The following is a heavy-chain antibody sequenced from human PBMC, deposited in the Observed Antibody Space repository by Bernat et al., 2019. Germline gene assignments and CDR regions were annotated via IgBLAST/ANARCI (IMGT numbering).Heavy chain of an antibody. CDR2: ISSSGSTI. CDR3: AREFRWAFDY. D-gene: IGHD1-26*01. CDR1: GFTFSSYE. J-gene: IGHJ4*02. Sequence: EVQLVESGGGLVQPGGSLRLSCAASGFTFSSYEMTWVRQAPGKGLEWVSYISSSGSTIYYADSVKGRFTISRDNAKNSLYLQMNSLRAEDTAVYYCAREFRWAFDYWGQGTLVTVSS. V-gene: IGHV3-48*03.